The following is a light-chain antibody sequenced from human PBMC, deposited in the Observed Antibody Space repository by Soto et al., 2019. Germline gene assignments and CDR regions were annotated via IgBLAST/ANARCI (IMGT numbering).Light chain of an antibody. CDR2: GAS. V-gene: IGKV3-15*01. Sequence: EIVMTQSPATLSVSPGERATVSCRASQSVSSDLAWYHQKPGQAPRLLIYGASTRATGIPARFSGSGSGTDFTLTISRLEPEDFAVYYCQQYGSSPLTFGGGTKVDIK. J-gene: IGKJ4*01. CDR1: QSVSSD. CDR3: QQYGSSPLT.